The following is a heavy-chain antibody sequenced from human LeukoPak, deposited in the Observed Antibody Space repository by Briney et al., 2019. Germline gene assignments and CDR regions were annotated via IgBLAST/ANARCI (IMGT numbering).Heavy chain of an antibody. CDR1: GGSISNGDYY. J-gene: IGHJ4*01. V-gene: IGHV4-39*07. CDR2: IFDGETT. Sequence: SETLSLTCSVSGGSISNGDYYWGWIRQAPGKGLEWIGGIFDGETTHYNPSLKNRATISVDTSKNQFSLKLTSVTAADATMYYCARQLPTAAADTRGYFDYWGQGTVVTVSS. D-gene: IGHD6-25*01. CDR3: ARQLPTAAADTRGYFDY.